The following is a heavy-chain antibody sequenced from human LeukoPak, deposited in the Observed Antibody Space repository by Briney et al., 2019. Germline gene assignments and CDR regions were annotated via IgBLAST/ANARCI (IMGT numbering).Heavy chain of an antibody. Sequence: SETLSLTCTVSGDSFSSYYWSWLRQPPGKRLEWIGCIYYSESATYNPSLKSRVTISLDTSKNQFFLKLSSVTAADTAVYYCARKRSFDLWGQGTLVTVSS. CDR2: IYYSESA. CDR1: GDSFSSYY. CDR3: ARKRSFDL. V-gene: IGHV4-59*01. J-gene: IGHJ4*02. D-gene: IGHD3-9*01.